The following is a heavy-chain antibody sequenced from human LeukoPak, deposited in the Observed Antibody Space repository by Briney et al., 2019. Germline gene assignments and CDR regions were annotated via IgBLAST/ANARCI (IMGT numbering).Heavy chain of an antibody. Sequence: SAKVSCKASGGTFSSYAISWVRQAPGQGLEWMGGIIPIFGTANYAQKFQGRVTITADESTSTAYMELSSLRSEDTAVYYCARGLSIAAPPEDWGQGTLVTVSS. CDR2: IIPIFGTA. D-gene: IGHD6-6*01. CDR1: GGTFSSYA. J-gene: IGHJ4*02. CDR3: ARGLSIAAPPED. V-gene: IGHV1-69*13.